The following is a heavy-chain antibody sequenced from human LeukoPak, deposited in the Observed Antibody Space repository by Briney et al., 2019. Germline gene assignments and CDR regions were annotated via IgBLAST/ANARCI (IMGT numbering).Heavy chain of an antibody. CDR3: AKGLLWLGEMDAFDI. D-gene: IGHD3-10*01. V-gene: IGHV3-30*18. CDR1: GFIYSCYG. Sequence: GGSLRLSRAASGFIYSCYGMHWVRQPPAKGLEGVAVISYDGSNKYYADSVKGRFTISRDNSKNTLYLQMNSLRAEDTAVYYCAKGLLWLGEMDAFDIWGQGTMVTVSS. CDR2: ISYDGSNK. J-gene: IGHJ3*02.